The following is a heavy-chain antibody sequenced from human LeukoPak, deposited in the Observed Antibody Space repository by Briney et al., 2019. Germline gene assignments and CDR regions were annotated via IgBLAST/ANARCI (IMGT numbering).Heavy chain of an antibody. D-gene: IGHD3-10*01. CDR3: ARHASFLPGFGELLPGYGMDV. Sequence: SETLSLNCTVSGGSISRNSDYWGWIRQPPGKGLEWIGSIYYGGSTYYNPSLKSRVTISVDTSKNQFSLKLSSVTAADTAVYYCARHASFLPGFGELLPGYGMDVWGQGTTVTVSS. V-gene: IGHV4-39*01. CDR2: IYYGGST. J-gene: IGHJ6*02. CDR1: GGSISRNSDY.